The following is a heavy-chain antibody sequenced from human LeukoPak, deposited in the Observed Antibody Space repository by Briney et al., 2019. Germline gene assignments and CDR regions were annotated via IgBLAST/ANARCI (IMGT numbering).Heavy chain of an antibody. CDR2: IRYDGSNK. J-gene: IGHJ4*02. CDR1: GFTFSSYG. V-gene: IGHV3-30*02. Sequence: GGSLRLSCAASGFTFSSYGMHWVRQAPGKGLEWVAFIRYDGSNKYYADSVKGRFTISRDNSKNTLYLQMNSLRAEDTAVYYCAKDRSWGITMVRGVFDYWGQGTLVTVSS. CDR3: AKDRSWGITMVRGVFDY. D-gene: IGHD3-10*01.